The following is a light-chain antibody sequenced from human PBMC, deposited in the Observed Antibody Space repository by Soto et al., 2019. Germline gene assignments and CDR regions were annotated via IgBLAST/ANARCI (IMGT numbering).Light chain of an antibody. J-gene: IGKJ1*01. CDR1: QGIRND. V-gene: IGKV1-6*01. CDR2: ATS. CDR3: LQDYNSPWT. Sequence: AIQMTQSPSSLSASVGDRVSITCRASQGIRNDLGWYQQKPGRAPKLLIYATSNLQSGVPSRFSGSGSGTDFTLTISSLQPEDFATYYCLQDYNSPWTFGQGTKVEFK.